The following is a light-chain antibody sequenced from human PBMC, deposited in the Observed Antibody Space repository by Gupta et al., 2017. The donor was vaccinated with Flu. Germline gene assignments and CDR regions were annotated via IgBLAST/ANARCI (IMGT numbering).Light chain of an antibody. CDR3: QQYGHSRLT. J-gene: IGKJ5*01. CDR2: AAS. Sequence: DIVLTQSPGTLSLSPGEQATLSCRASQTVSSNSLAWYQQKPGQAPRLLIYAASTRASGIPDRFSGSGSRTDFTLTIGKLEPEDFAVYYCQQYGHSRLTFGQGTRLEIK. V-gene: IGKV3-20*01. CDR1: QTVSSNS.